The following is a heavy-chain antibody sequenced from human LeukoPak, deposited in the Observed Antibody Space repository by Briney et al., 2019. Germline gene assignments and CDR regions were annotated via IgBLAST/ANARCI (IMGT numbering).Heavy chain of an antibody. J-gene: IGHJ4*02. CDR2: IYPGDSDT. CDR3: ALYYEGISYFDY. V-gene: IGHV5-51*01. D-gene: IGHD3-22*01. CDR1: GYSFINYW. Sequence: GESLKISCKGFGYSFINYWIGWVRQTPGKGLEWMGIIYPGDSDTRYSPSFQGQVTISADKSISTAYLQWSSLKASDTAMYYCALYYEGISYFDYWGQGTLVTVSS.